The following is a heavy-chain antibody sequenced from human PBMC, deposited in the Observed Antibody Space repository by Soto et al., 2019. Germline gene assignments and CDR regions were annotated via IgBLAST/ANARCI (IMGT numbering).Heavy chain of an antibody. V-gene: IGHV1-69*06. J-gene: IGHJ6*02. D-gene: IGHD6-19*01. Sequence: SVKVSCKASGGTFSSYAISWVRQAPGQGLEWMGGIIPIFGTANYAQKFQGRVTITADKSTSTAYMELSSLRSEDTAVYYCARGYSSXWYEGPIMSHYYYGMDVWGQGTTVTVSS. CDR2: IIPIFGTA. CDR3: ARGYSSXWYEGPIMSHYYYGMDV. CDR1: GGTFSSYA.